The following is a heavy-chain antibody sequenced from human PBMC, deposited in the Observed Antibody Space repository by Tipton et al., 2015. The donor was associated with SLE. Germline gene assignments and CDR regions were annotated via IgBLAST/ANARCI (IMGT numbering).Heavy chain of an antibody. CDR3: ARSPVDYWNGYSA. CDR1: GFTFSNYA. CDR2: ITGSGDRT. J-gene: IGHJ4*02. D-gene: IGHD3-3*01. V-gene: IGHV3-23*01. Sequence: SLRLSCVAPGFTFSNYAMSWVRQAPGKGLEWISAITGSGDRTYYKDSVKGRFTISRDNSKDSLYLQMNALRAEDTAVYYCARSPVDYWNGYSAWGQGTLVAVSS.